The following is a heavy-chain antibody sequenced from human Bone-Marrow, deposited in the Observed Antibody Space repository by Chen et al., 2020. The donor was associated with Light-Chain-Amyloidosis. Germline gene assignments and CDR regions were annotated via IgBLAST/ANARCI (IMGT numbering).Heavy chain of an antibody. CDR2: INPSGGST. V-gene: IGHV1-46*01. CDR3: ARGGGSTIRRGGPDY. D-gene: IGHD5-12*01. CDR1: GYTFTSYY. Sequence: QVQLVQSGAEVKKPGASVKVSCKASGYTFTSYYMHWVRQAPGQGLEWMGIINPSGGSTSYAQKFQGRVTMTRDTSTGTVYMGLSSLRSEDTAVYYCARGGGSTIRRGGPDYWGQGTLVTVSS. J-gene: IGHJ4*02.